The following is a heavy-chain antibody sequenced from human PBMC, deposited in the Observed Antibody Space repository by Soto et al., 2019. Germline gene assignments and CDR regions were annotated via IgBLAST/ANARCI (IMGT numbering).Heavy chain of an antibody. D-gene: IGHD5-18*01. V-gene: IGHV1-18*01. J-gene: IGHJ6*02. CDR3: ASILRDTAMVYGMDV. CDR1: GYTFTSYG. CDR2: ISAYNGNT. Sequence: QVQLVQSGAEVKKPGASVKVSCKASGYTFTSYGISWVRQAPGQGLEWMGWISAYNGNTNYAQKLQGRGTMTTDTSTSTDYMDLRSLRSDDTAVYYCASILRDTAMVYGMDVWGQGTTVTVSS.